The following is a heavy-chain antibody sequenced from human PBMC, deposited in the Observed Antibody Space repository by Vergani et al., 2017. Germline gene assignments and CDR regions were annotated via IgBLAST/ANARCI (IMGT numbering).Heavy chain of an antibody. V-gene: IGHV3-48*03. CDR2: ISSSSSYI. CDR3: ARDLVAFNHAFDI. Sequence: EVQLVESGGGLVQPGGSLRLSCAASGFTFSSYEMNWVRQAPGKGLEWVSSISSSSSYIYYADSVKGRFTISRDNAKNSLYLQMNSLRAEDTAVYYCARDLVAFNHAFDIWGQGTMVTVSS. J-gene: IGHJ3*02. D-gene: IGHD5-12*01. CDR1: GFTFSSYE.